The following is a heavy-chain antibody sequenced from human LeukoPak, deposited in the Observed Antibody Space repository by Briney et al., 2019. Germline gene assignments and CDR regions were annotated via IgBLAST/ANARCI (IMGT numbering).Heavy chain of an antibody. V-gene: IGHV3-7*01. CDR2: IKQDGSEK. CDR1: GFTFSSYW. CDR3: AKSYSGAAAGIDY. D-gene: IGHD6-13*01. Sequence: PGGSLRLSCAASGFTFSSYWMSWVRQAPGKGLEWVANIKQDGSEKYYVDSVKGRFTISRDNAKNSLYLQMNSLRAEDTAVFYCAKSYSGAAAGIDYWGQGTLVTVSS. J-gene: IGHJ4*02.